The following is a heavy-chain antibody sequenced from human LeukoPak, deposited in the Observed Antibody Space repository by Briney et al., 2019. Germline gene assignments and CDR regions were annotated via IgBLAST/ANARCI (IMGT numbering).Heavy chain of an antibody. CDR1: GGTFSSYA. Sequence: SVKVSCKASGGTFSSYAISWVRQAPGQGLEWMGGIIPIFGTANYAQKFQGRVTITADESTSTAYMELSSLRSEDMAVYYCATQYYDILTGYYTLDYWGQGTLVTVSS. J-gene: IGHJ4*02. D-gene: IGHD3-9*01. CDR3: ATQYYDILTGYYTLDY. V-gene: IGHV1-69*13. CDR2: IIPIFGTA.